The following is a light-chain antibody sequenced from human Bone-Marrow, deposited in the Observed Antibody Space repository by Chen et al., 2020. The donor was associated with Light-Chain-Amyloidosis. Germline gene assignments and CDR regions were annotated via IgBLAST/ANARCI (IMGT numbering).Light chain of an antibody. CDR3: SSYTSSRTLV. CDR2: DVS. CDR1: SSDVGGYNH. Sequence: QSALTQPASVSGSPGQSITISCTGTSSDVGGYNHVSWYQQHPGKAPKLMIYDVSNRPSGVSNRCSGSKSGNTASLPISGLQAEDEADYYCSSYTSSRTLVFGGGTKLTVL. V-gene: IGLV2-14*03. J-gene: IGLJ2*01.